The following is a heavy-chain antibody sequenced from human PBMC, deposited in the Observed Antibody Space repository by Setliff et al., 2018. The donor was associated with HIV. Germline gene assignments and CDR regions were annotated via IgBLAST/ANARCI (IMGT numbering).Heavy chain of an antibody. D-gene: IGHD1-1*01. J-gene: IGHJ5*02. CDR3: SRNSHKGTQPLLLAP. CDR1: GGSMNCHY. Sequence: SETLSLTCSVFGGSMNCHYWSWIRQPQGQGLEWIGRISYTGIPTYNTSRKSRVTMSVDRSKNQFSLRLTSVTAADTAVYYCSRNSHKGTQPLLLAPWGPGTRVTVS. CDR2: ISYTGIP. V-gene: IGHV4-59*11.